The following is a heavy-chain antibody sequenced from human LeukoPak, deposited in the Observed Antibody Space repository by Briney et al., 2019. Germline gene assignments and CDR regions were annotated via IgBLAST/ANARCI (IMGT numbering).Heavy chain of an antibody. V-gene: IGHV3-48*01. D-gene: IGHD3-22*01. CDR2: ISSSSSTI. J-gene: IGHJ4*02. Sequence: GGSLRLSCAASGFTLGICSVNWVRQAPGEGLEWVSYISSSSSTIYYADSVKGRFTISRDNAKKALYLQMNSLRAEDTAVYYCARDRDSSGYYHGYWGQGTLVTVSS. CDR3: ARDRDSSGYYHGY. CDR1: GFTLGICS.